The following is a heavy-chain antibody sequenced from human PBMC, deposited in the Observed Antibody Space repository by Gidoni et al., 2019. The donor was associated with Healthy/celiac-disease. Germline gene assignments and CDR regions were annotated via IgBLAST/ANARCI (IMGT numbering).Heavy chain of an antibody. D-gene: IGHD3-9*01. CDR1: GGSFRGYY. V-gene: IGHV4-34*01. CDR3: ARGGRGLRYFDWLLLF. CDR2: INHSGST. Sequence: QVQLQQWGAGLLKPSETLSLTCAVYGGSFRGYYWSWIRQPPGKGREWIGEINHSGSTNYNQSLKSRVTKSVDTSKNQFSLKLSSVTAAETAVYYWARGGRGLRYFDWLLLFWGQGTLVNVSS. J-gene: IGHJ4*02.